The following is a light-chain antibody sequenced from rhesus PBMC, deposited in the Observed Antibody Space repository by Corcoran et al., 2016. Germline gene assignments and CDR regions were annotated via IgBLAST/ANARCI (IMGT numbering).Light chain of an antibody. V-gene: IGKV1-21*01. Sequence: DIQMTQSPSSLSASVGDGVTITCRASQGISTWLVWYQQQPGKAPKLLSYKASTLQAGVPSRFNGSGSWTDFTLTISSLQPEDFATYYCQQSNAAPWTFGQGTKVEIK. CDR1: QGISTW. J-gene: IGKJ1*01. CDR3: QQSNAAPWT. CDR2: KAS.